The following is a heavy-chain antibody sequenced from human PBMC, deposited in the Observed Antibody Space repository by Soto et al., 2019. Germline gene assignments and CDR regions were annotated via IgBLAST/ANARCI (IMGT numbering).Heavy chain of an antibody. V-gene: IGHV5-51*01. CDR3: ARHEGDYDFWRTVYGMDC. D-gene: IGHD3-3*01. CDR1: GYSFTSYW. J-gene: IGHJ6*04. Sequence: GESLKISCKGSGYSFTSYWIGWVRQMPGKGLEWMGIIYPGDSDTRYSPSFQGQVTISADKSISTAYLQWSSLKASDTAMYYCARHEGDYDFWRTVYGMDCWGKGTKVTVYS. CDR2: IYPGDSDT.